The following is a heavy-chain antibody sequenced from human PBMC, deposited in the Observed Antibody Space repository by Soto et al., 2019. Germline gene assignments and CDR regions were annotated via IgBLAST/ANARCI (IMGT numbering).Heavy chain of an antibody. Sequence: GESLKISCKGSGYSFASYWISWVRQMPGKGLEWMGRIDPSDSYTNYSPSFQGHVTISADKSISTAYLQWSSLKASDTAMYYCARQALGYCSSTSCPGGVYGMDVWGQGTTVTVSS. J-gene: IGHJ6*02. CDR2: IDPSDSYT. V-gene: IGHV5-10-1*01. CDR1: GYSFASYW. D-gene: IGHD2-2*01. CDR3: ARQALGYCSSTSCPGGVYGMDV.